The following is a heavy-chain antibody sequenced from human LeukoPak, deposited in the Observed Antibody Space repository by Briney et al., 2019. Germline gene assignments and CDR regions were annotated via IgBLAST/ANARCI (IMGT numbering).Heavy chain of an antibody. CDR1: GYTFTSYG. Sequence: ASVKVSCKASGYTFTSYGISWVRQASGQGLEWMGWISAYNGNTNYAQKLQGRVTMTTDTSTSTAYMELRSLRSDDTAVYYCASHPYYYDSSGYYFDYWGQGTLVTVSS. V-gene: IGHV1-18*01. CDR2: ISAYNGNT. D-gene: IGHD3-22*01. J-gene: IGHJ4*02. CDR3: ASHPYYYDSSGYYFDY.